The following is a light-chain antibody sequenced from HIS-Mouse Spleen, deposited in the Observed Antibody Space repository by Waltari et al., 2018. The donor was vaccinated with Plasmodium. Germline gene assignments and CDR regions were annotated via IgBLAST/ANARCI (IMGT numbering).Light chain of an antibody. CDR2: EDS. CDR1: ALQKQY. Sequence: SYELTQPPSVSVSPGQTARITCSGDALQKQYAYWYQQKSGQAPVLVIYEDSKRPSGIPEGFSGSSSGTMATLTISGAQVEDEADYYCYSTDSSGNHRVFGGGTKLTVL. CDR3: YSTDSSGNHRV. J-gene: IGLJ3*02. V-gene: IGLV3-10*01.